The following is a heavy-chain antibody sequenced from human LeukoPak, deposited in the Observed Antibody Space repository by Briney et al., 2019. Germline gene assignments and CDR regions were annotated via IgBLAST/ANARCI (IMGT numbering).Heavy chain of an antibody. V-gene: IGHV1-24*01. CDR2: FDPEDGET. D-gene: IGHD3-22*01. Sequence: ASVKVSFKVSGYTLTELSMHWVRQAPGKGLEWMGGFDPEDGETIYAQKFQGRVTMTEDTSTDTAYMELSSLRSEDTAVYYCATIYDSSGYYLDYWGQGTLVTVSS. J-gene: IGHJ4*02. CDR3: ATIYDSSGYYLDY. CDR1: GYTLTELS.